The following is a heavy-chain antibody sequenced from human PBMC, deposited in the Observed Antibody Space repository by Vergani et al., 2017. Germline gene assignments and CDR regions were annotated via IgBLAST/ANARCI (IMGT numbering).Heavy chain of an antibody. CDR2: IYSGGSST. CDR1: GFTFSSYA. D-gene: IGHD5-18*01. Sequence: EVQLLESGGGLVQPGGSLRLSCAASGFTFSSYAMSWVRQAPGKGLEWVSVIYSGGSSTYYADSVKGRFTISRDNSKNTLYLQMNSLRAEDTAVYYCAKLAGTAMVTSRYYFDYWGQGTLVTVSS. CDR3: AKLAGTAMVTSRYYFDY. V-gene: IGHV3-23*03. J-gene: IGHJ4*02.